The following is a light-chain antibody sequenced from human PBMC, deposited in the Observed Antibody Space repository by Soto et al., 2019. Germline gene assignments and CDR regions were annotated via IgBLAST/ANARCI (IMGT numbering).Light chain of an antibody. CDR1: QSIRYW. J-gene: IGKJ5*01. CDR3: QQYNIWPPGT. Sequence: DIQFTHSPSTLSASVLGIATVTCRASQSIRYWWAWVQQKPGKARRLLIYEASRLESGVPSRISGSGSGIEFTLTIRSLESEVFTVYDFQQYNIWPPGTFGQGT. V-gene: IGKV1-5*03. CDR2: EAS.